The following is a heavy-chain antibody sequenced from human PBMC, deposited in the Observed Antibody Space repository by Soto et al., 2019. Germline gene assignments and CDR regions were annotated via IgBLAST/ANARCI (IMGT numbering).Heavy chain of an antibody. Sequence: EVQLVESVGGLVQSGGSLRLSCAASGFTLSSYSLNWVRQAPGKGLEWVSSISGNSKYIYYADSVKGLFTISRDNDNNSLYLQMNSLTVEDTAIYYCARYPSDLWEPDQYFQHWGQGTLVTGSS. CDR3: ARYPSDLWEPDQYFQH. V-gene: IGHV3-21*01. J-gene: IGHJ1*01. CDR1: GFTLSSYS. D-gene: IGHD1-26*01. CDR2: ISGNSKYI.